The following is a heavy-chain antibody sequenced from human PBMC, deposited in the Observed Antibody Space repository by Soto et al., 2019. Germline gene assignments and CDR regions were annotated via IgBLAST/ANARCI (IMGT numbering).Heavy chain of an antibody. V-gene: IGHV3-74*01. CDR3: AREYYGLLTGYYTDY. D-gene: IGHD3-9*01. CDR1: GFPFSSYW. Sequence: EVQLVESGGDLVQRGGSLRLSCAASGFPFSSYWMHWVRHTPEKGLDWVARIRGDGVTTYYADSVTGRFTVSRDNDKNTLSLQISGLRAEDTAVYYCAREYYGLLTGYYTDYWGQGTLVSVSS. J-gene: IGHJ4*02. CDR2: IRGDGVTT.